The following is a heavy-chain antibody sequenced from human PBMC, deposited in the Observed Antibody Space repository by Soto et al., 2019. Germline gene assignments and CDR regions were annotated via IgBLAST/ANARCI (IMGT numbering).Heavy chain of an antibody. Sequence: SVKVSCKASGGTFSSYAISWVRQAPGQGLEWMGGIIPIFGTANYAQKFQGRVTITADESTSTAYMELSSLRSEDTAVYYCAREGGRYGDYPSSYNWFDPWGQGTLVTVSS. CDR1: GGTFSSYA. D-gene: IGHD4-17*01. V-gene: IGHV1-69*13. J-gene: IGHJ5*02. CDR2: IIPIFGTA. CDR3: AREGGRYGDYPSSYNWFDP.